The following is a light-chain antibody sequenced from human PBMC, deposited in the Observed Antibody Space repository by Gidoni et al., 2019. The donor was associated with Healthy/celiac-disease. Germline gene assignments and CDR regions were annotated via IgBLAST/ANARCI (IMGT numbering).Light chain of an antibody. CDR2: DVS. CDR1: SSDVGGYNY. Sequence: QSALTQPRSVSGSPGQSVTISCTGTSSDVGGYNYVPWYQQHPGKATKLMIYDVSKRPSGVPDRFSGSKSGNTASLTISGLQAEDEADYYCCSYAGSYVFGTGTKVTVL. V-gene: IGLV2-11*01. J-gene: IGLJ1*01. CDR3: CSYAGSYV.